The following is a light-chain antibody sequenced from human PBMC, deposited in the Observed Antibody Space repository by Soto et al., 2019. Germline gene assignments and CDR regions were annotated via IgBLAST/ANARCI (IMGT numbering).Light chain of an antibody. CDR3: QQGDSFPLT. CDR1: QGIGSW. Sequence: DIQMTQSPSSVYASVGDRVTITCRASQGIGSWLAWFQQKPGEAPSLLIYAASSLHSGVPSRFSGSGSGTDFPLTITSLQPEDFATYYCQQGDSFPLTFGGGTKVEIK. J-gene: IGKJ4*01. CDR2: AAS. V-gene: IGKV1-12*01.